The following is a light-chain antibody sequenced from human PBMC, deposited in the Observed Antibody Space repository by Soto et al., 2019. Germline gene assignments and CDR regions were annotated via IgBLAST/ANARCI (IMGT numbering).Light chain of an antibody. J-gene: IGLJ1*01. CDR3: SSYKSSSTLPYV. CDR2: DVN. Sequence: QSALTQPASVSGSPGQSITISCTGTSSDVGGYNLVSWYQQYPDKAPKLMIFDVNTRPSGVSNRFSGSKSGNTASLTISGLPAADEADYYCSSYKSSSTLPYVFGTGTKLTVL. CDR1: SSDVGGYNL. V-gene: IGLV2-14*01.